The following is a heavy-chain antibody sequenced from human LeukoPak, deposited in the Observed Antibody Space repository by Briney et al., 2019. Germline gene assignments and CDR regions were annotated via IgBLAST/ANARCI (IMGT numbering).Heavy chain of an antibody. CDR1: GFIFTNYF. D-gene: IGHD3-3*01. Sequence: GGSLRLSCAASGFIFTNYFMSWVRQAPGKGLEWVASIKHDGSEKYCVDSVRGRFTISRDNTMNSLYLQMSSLRAEDTAVYYCATDRGWRTSGYYLYYFEYWGQGTLVTFSS. V-gene: IGHV3-7*04. CDR3: ATDRGWRTSGYYLYYFEY. CDR2: IKHDGSEK. J-gene: IGHJ4*02.